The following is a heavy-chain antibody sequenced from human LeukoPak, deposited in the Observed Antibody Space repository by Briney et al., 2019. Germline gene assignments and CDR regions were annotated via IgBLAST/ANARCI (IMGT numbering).Heavy chain of an antibody. CDR3: ARDGGVGGSYFEGAFDI. CDR2: IWYDGSNK. J-gene: IGHJ3*02. Sequence: GGSLRLSCAASGFPFSSYGMHWVRQAPGKGLEWVAVIWYDGSNKYYADSVKGRFTISRDNSKNTLYLQMNSLRAEDTAVYYCARDGGVGGSYFEGAFDIWGQGTMVTVSS. V-gene: IGHV3-33*01. D-gene: IGHD1-26*01. CDR1: GFPFSSYG.